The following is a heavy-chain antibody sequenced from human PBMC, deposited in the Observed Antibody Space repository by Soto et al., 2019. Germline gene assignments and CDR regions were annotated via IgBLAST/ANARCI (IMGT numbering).Heavy chain of an antibody. Sequence: VQVVESGGGVVQPGGSLRLSCAASGFTFSTYCMHWVRHTPGTGLVWVSRTCRYGRELYYADSVKGRFTISRDDAKNTLYLQMDSLRVEDTGIYYCVRGTTAWRGMDYWGQGALVTVSS. V-gene: IGHV3-74*01. D-gene: IGHD1-1*01. J-gene: IGHJ4*02. CDR3: VRGTTAWRGMDY. CDR2: TCRYGREL. CDR1: GFTFSTYC.